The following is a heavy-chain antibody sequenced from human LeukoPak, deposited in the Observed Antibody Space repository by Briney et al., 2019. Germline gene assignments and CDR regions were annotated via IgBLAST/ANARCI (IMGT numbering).Heavy chain of an antibody. Sequence: PSETLSLTCAVYGGSFSGYYWSWIRQPPGKGLEWVGEINHSGSTNYNPSLKRGVTISVETSKNKFPQKLRSGTAADTAVYSCPGGIAKRGSSSWYGHSLGGWFDPWGQGTLVTVSP. CDR2: INHSGST. CDR3: PGGIAKRGSSSWYGHSLGGWFDP. V-gene: IGHV4-34*01. CDR1: GGSFSGYY. J-gene: IGHJ5*02. D-gene: IGHD6-13*01.